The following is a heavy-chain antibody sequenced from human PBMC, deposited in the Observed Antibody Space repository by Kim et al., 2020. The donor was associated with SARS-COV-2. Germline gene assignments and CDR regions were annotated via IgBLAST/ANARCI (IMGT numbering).Heavy chain of an antibody. J-gene: IGHJ3*02. V-gene: IGHV1-18*04. CDR1: GYTFTSYG. D-gene: IGHD3-22*01. Sequence: ASVKVSCKASGYTFTSYGISWVRQAPGQGLEWMGWISAYNGNTNYAQKLQGRVTMTTDTSTSTAYMELRSLRSDDTAVYYCARKETYYYDSSGYRGDAFDIWGQGTMVTVSS. CDR3: ARKETYYYDSSGYRGDAFDI. CDR2: ISAYNGNT.